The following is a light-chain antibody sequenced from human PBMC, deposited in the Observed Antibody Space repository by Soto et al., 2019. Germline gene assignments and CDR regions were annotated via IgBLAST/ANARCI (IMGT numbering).Light chain of an antibody. Sequence: QPVLTQPPSVSGAPGQRVTISCTGSSSNIGAGYDVHWYQQLPGTAPKLLIYGNSNRPSGVPDRFSGSKSGTSASLAITGLQAEDEADYYCQSYDSSLSAYYVFGTGNKVTVL. CDR2: GNS. CDR3: QSYDSSLSAYYV. CDR1: SSNIGAGYD. V-gene: IGLV1-40*01. J-gene: IGLJ1*01.